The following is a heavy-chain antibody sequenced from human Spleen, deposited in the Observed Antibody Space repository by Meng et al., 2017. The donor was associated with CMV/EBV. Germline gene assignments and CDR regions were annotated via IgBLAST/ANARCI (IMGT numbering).Heavy chain of an antibody. D-gene: IGHD6-6*01. V-gene: IGHV3-74*01. CDR2: INSDGSST. Sequence: GESLKISCAASGFTFSSYWMHWVRQAPGKGLVWVSRINSDGSSTSYADSVKGRFTISRDNSKNTLYLQMNSLRAEDTAVYYCARDRGIAARPRSYYYGMDVWGQGTTVTVSS. CDR3: ARDRGIAARPRSYYYGMDV. J-gene: IGHJ6*02. CDR1: GFTFSSYW.